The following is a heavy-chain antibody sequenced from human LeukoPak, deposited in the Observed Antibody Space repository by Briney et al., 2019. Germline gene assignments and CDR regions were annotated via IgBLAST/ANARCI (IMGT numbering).Heavy chain of an antibody. Sequence: ASVKVSCKVSGYTLTELSMHWVRQAPGKGLVWMGGFDPEDGETIYAQKFQGRVTMTEDTSTDTAYMELSSLRSEDTAVYYCATAPIGAVAGTFFDYWGQGTLVTVSS. CDR2: FDPEDGET. D-gene: IGHD6-19*01. CDR3: ATAPIGAVAGTFFDY. J-gene: IGHJ4*02. CDR1: GYTLTELS. V-gene: IGHV1-24*01.